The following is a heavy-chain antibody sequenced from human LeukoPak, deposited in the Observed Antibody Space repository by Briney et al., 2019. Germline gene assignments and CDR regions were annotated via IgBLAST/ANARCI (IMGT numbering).Heavy chain of an antibody. CDR1: GGSISSGGYS. CDR2: IYHSGST. J-gene: IGHJ4*02. D-gene: IGHD1-26*01. V-gene: IGHV4-30-2*01. Sequence: SQTLSLTCAVSGGSISSGGYSWSWIRQPPGKGLEWIGYIYHSGSTYYNPSLKSRVTISVDRSKNQFSLKLSSVTAADTAVYYCAAGATFFDYWGQGTLVTVSS. CDR3: AAGATFFDY.